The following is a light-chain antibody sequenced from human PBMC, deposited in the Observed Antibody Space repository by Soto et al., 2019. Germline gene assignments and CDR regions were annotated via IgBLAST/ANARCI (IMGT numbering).Light chain of an antibody. CDR3: LQYGNSPET. CDR1: QSVSSN. Sequence: EIVMTQSPATLSVSPGERATLSCRASQSVSSNLAWYQQKPGQAPRLLIYGASTRATGIPARFSGSGSGTDFTLTISRLEPEDLAVYYCLQYGNSPETFGQGTKVDIK. J-gene: IGKJ1*01. CDR2: GAS. V-gene: IGKV3-15*01.